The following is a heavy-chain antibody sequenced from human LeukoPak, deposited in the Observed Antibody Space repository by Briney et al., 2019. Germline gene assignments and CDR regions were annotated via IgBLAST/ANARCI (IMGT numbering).Heavy chain of an antibody. CDR1: GDSISSGDYY. J-gene: IGHJ4*02. CDR3: AKDLAGSGSYSFDY. Sequence: PSETLSLTCTVSGDSISSGDYYWTWIRQPPGKGLEWIGYIYFTGTTYYNPSLKSRVTISVDTSKNQFSLNLSSVTAADTAVYYCAKDLAGSGSYSFDYWGQGTLVTVSS. D-gene: IGHD1-26*01. V-gene: IGHV4-30-4*01. CDR2: IYFTGTT.